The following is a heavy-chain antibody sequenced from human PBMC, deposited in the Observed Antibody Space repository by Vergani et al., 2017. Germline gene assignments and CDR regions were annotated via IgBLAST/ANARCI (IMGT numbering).Heavy chain of an antibody. CDR3: ARDSGTSRYGRGGMDV. J-gene: IGHJ6*02. CDR2: INPNSGGT. CDR1: GYTFTGYY. Sequence: QVQLVQSGAEVKKPGASVKVSCKASGYTFTGYYMHWVRQAPGQGLEWMGWINPNSGGTNYAQKFQGRVTMTRDTSISTAYMELRRLRSDDTAVYYCARDSGTSRYGRGGMDVWGQGTTVTVSS. V-gene: IGHV1-2*02. D-gene: IGHD4-17*01.